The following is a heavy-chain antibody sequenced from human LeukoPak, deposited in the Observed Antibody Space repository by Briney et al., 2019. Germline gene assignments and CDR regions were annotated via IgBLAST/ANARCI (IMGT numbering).Heavy chain of an antibody. V-gene: IGHV3-74*01. CDR2: INSEETVA. Sequence: GGSLRLSCAASGFTFSTYWMHWVRQAPGKGLVWVSRINSEETVANYADSVRGRFTISRDNAKNTLYLQMNSLGAEDTAVYYCARESKVGPIQTDALDIWGQGTKVTVFS. CDR1: GFTFSTYW. CDR3: ARESKVGPIQTDALDI. D-gene: IGHD1-26*01. J-gene: IGHJ3*02.